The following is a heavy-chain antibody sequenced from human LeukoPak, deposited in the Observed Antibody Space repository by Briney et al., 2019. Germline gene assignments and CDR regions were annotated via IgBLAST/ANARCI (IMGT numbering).Heavy chain of an antibody. CDR3: AREGEQLATFDP. CDR2: IYYSGST. CDR1: GGSISSYY. Sequence: SETLSLTCTVSGGSISSYYWSWIRQPPGKGLEWIGYIYYSGSTNYNPSLKSRVTISVDTSKNQFSLKLSSVTAADTAVYYCAREGEQLATFDPWGQGTLVTVSS. J-gene: IGHJ5*02. D-gene: IGHD6-6*01. V-gene: IGHV4-59*12.